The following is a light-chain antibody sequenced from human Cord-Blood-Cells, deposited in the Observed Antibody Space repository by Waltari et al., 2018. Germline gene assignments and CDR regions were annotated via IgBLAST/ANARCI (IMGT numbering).Light chain of an antibody. CDR2: GKN. J-gene: IGLJ1*01. CDR3: NSRESSGNHYV. V-gene: IGLV3-19*01. Sequence: SSELTQDPAVSVALGQTVRITCQGDSLRSYYASWYQQKPGQAPVLVIYGKNNLPSGIPDRFSGSSSGNTASLTITGAQAEDEADYYCNSRESSGNHYVFGTGTKVTVL. CDR1: SLRSYY.